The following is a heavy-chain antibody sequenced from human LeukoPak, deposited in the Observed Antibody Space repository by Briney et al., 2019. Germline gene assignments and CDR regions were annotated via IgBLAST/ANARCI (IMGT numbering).Heavy chain of an antibody. CDR3: ARVYRWYYYMDV. V-gene: IGHV3-7*01. CDR1: GFTLRSYA. D-gene: IGHD2/OR15-2a*01. CDR2: IKQDGSEK. Sequence: GGSLRLSCAASGFTLRSYAMSWVRQAPGKGLEWVANIKQDGSEKYYVDSVKGRFTISRDNAKNSLYLQMNSLRAEDTAVYYCARVYRWYYYMDVWGKGTTVTVSS. J-gene: IGHJ6*03.